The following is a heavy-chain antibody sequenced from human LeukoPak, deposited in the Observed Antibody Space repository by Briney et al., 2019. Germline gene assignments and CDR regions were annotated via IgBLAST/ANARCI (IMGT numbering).Heavy chain of an antibody. CDR2: FDPEHGEM. D-gene: IGHD3-9*01. CDR3: ATGGPWDLLKY. J-gene: IGHJ4*02. Sequence: GASVKVSCKVSGDTLTELSTHWVRQAPGKGLEWMGGFDPEHGEMIYAQKFQGRVTMTEDRSTDTAYMELSSLRSEDTAVYYCATGGPWDLLKYWGQGTLVTVSS. V-gene: IGHV1-24*01. CDR1: GDTLTELS.